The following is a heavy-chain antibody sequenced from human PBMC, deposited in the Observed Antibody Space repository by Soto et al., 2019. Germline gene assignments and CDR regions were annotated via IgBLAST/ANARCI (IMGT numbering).Heavy chain of an antibody. CDR2: INPNSGGT. D-gene: IGHD2-15*01. CDR1: GYTFTGYY. Sequence: ASVKVSCKASGYTFTGYYMHWVRQAPGQGLEWMGWINPNSGGTNYGQKLQGWVTMTRATSLSTAYMELSRLRSDDTAVYYCRITNDAFDIWGQGTMVTVSS. J-gene: IGHJ3*02. CDR3: RITNDAFDI. V-gene: IGHV1-2*04.